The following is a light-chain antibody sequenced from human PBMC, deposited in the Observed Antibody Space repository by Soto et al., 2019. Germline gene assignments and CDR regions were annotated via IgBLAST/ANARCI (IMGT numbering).Light chain of an antibody. CDR1: SSNIGSNI. J-gene: IGLJ3*02. CDR2: TDN. CDR3: AAWDDSLSGWL. Sequence: QSVLTQPPSASGTPGQRVTISCSGSSSNIGSNIVNWYQHLPGTAPKLLIKTDNQRPSGVPDRFSGSKSDTSASLAISGLQSEDEADYYCAAWDDSLSGWLFGGGTKVTVL. V-gene: IGLV1-44*01.